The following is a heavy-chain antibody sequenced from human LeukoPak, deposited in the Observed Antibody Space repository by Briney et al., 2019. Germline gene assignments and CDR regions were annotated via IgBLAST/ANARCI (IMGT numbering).Heavy chain of an antibody. V-gene: IGHV3-48*01. CDR1: GFTFSSYS. Sequence: GGSLRLSCAASGFTFSSYSMNWVRQAPGKGLEWVSYISSSSSTIYYADSVKGRFTISRDNAKNSLYLQMNSLRAEDTAVYYCAREGYCSSTSCPGDVFDIWGQGTMVTVSS. CDR2: ISSSSSTI. J-gene: IGHJ3*02. CDR3: AREGYCSSTSCPGDVFDI. D-gene: IGHD2-2*01.